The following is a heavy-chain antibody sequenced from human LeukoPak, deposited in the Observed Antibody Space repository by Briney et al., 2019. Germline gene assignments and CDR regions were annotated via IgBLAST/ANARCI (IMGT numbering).Heavy chain of an antibody. D-gene: IGHD5-18*01. V-gene: IGHV3-74*01. Sequence: GGSYTLYCAVSGFSFRTYWMDWVRQAPGKGLVWVSRINGDGSSTIYADSVKGRFTISRDNAKNTLYLQMNGLRAEDTAVYYCARTGYSYEFDYWGNGTMVSVS. CDR3: ARTGYSYEFDY. J-gene: IGHJ4*03. CDR1: GFSFRTYW. CDR2: INGDGSST.